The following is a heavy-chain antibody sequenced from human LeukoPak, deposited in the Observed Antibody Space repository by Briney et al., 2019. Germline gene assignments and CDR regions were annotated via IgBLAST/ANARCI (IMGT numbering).Heavy chain of an antibody. V-gene: IGHV3-48*03. D-gene: IGHD6-13*01. Sequence: GSLRLSCAASGFTFSNYETNWVRQAPGKGLEWVSYISSSGGMIYYADSVKGRFTISRDNAKNSLYLQMNSLRAEDTAVYYCAKDRYSSSCLDYWGQGTLVTVSS. CDR1: GFTFSNYE. J-gene: IGHJ4*02. CDR2: ISSSGGMI. CDR3: AKDRYSSSCLDY.